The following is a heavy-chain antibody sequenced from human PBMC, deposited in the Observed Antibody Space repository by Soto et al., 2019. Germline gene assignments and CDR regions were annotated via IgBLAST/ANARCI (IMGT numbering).Heavy chain of an antibody. V-gene: IGHV5-10-1*01. J-gene: IGHJ5*02. Sequence: PGESLKISCKGSGYSFTSYWISWVRQMPGKGLEWMGRIDPSDSYTSYSPSFQGHVTISADKSISTAYLQWSSLKASDTAMYYCARSGGYCSSTSCYDPWFDPWGQGTQVTVSS. D-gene: IGHD2-2*01. CDR3: ARSGGYCSSTSCYDPWFDP. CDR2: IDPSDSYT. CDR1: GYSFTSYW.